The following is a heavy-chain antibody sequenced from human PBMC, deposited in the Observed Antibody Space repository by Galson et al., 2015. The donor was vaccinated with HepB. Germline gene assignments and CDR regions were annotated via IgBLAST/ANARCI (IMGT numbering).Heavy chain of an antibody. J-gene: IGHJ6*03. CDR3: ARDGVVGATTGLYYYYYMDV. D-gene: IGHD1-26*01. CDR1: GFTFSSYA. V-gene: IGHV3-64*01. CDR2: ISSNGGST. Sequence: SLRLSCAASGFTFSSYAMHWVRQAPGKGLEYVSAISSNGGSTYYANSVKGRFTISRDNSKNTLYLQMGSLRAEDMAVYYCARDGVVGATTGLYYYYYMDVWGKGTTVTVSS.